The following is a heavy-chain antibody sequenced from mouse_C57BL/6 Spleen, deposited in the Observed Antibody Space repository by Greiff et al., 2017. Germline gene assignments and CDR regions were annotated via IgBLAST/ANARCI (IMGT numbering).Heavy chain of an antibody. V-gene: IGHV2-2*01. CDR1: GFSLTSYG. CDR2: IWSGGST. D-gene: IGHD2-2*01. Sequence: QVQLKESGPGLVQPSQSLSITCTVSGFSLTSYGVHWVRQSPGKGLEWLGVIWSGGSTDYNAAFISRLSISKDNSKSQVFFKMNSLQADDTAIYDCARNTMVTTRAMDDWGQGTSVTVSS. CDR3: ARNTMVTTRAMDD. J-gene: IGHJ4*01.